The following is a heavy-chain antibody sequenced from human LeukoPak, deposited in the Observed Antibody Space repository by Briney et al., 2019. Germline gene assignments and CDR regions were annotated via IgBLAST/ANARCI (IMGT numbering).Heavy chain of an antibody. CDR1: GFTFSNYG. Sequence: GRSLRLSCAASGFTFSNYGMHWVRQAPGKGLEWVAVIWYNGSNKYYADSVKGRFTISRDNSKTTLYLQMNSLRAEDTAVYYCAGNYGPYYFDYWGQGTLVTVSS. D-gene: IGHD3-10*01. CDR2: IWYNGSNK. V-gene: IGHV3-33*01. J-gene: IGHJ4*02. CDR3: AGNYGPYYFDY.